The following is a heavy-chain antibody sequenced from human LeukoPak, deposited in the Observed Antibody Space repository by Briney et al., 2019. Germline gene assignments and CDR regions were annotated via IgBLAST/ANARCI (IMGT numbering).Heavy chain of an antibody. CDR2: IYHSGST. D-gene: IGHD6-13*01. CDR1: GGSISSGGYY. CDR3: ARELAAAGTFNY. Sequence: PSETLSLTCTVSGGSISSGGYYWSWIRQPPGKGLEWIGYIYHSGSTYYNPSLKSRVTISVDRSKNQFSLKLSSVTVADTAVYYCARELAAAGTFNYWGQGTLVTVSS. V-gene: IGHV4-30-2*01. J-gene: IGHJ4*02.